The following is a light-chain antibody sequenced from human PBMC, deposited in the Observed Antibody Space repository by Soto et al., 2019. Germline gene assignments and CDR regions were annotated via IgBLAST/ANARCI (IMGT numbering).Light chain of an antibody. V-gene: IGKV3-20*01. J-gene: IGKJ1*01. CDR1: QSVSSSS. CDR3: QHYGSSWT. Sequence: EIVLTQSPGTLSLSPGERATLSCRASQSVSSSSLAWYQQKPGQAPRLLIYGASSRATGIPDRFSGSGSGTDFTLTISRLEPEDFAVYYCQHYGSSWTFGQGTKVDIK. CDR2: GAS.